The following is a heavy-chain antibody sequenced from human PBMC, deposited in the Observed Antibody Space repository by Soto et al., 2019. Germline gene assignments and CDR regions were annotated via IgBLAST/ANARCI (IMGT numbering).Heavy chain of an antibody. D-gene: IGHD3-3*01. CDR3: AKDRQFYDFWSGYYFDY. J-gene: IGHJ4*02. CDR2: ISSTTNYI. Sequence: GGSLRLSCAASGFTFTRYSMNWVRQAPGKGLEWVSSISSTTNYIYYADSMKGRFTVSRDNAKNSVYLEMNSLSAEDTAVYYCAKDRQFYDFWSGYYFDYWGQGIRVTVSS. V-gene: IGHV3-21*01. CDR1: GFTFTRYS.